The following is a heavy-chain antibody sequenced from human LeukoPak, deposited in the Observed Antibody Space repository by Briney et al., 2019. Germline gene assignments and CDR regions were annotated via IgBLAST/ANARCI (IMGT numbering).Heavy chain of an antibody. CDR3: ASGTEPEFDY. CDR1: GGSISSSSYY. D-gene: IGHD1-14*01. Sequence: SETLSLTCTVSGGSISSSSYYWGWIRQPPGKGLEWIGYIYYSGSTNYNPSLKSRVTISVDTSKNQFSLKLSSVTAADTAVYYCASGTEPEFDYWGQGTLVTVSS. V-gene: IGHV4-61*05. CDR2: IYYSGST. J-gene: IGHJ4*02.